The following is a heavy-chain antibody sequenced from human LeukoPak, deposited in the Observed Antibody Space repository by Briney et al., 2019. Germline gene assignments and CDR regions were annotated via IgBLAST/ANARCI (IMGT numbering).Heavy chain of an antibody. J-gene: IGHJ6*03. CDR3: RIAVAGTYYYMDV. V-gene: IGHV4-34*01. D-gene: IGHD6-19*01. CDR1: GGSFSGYY. Sequence: PSETLSLTCAVYGGSFSGYYWRWIRQPPGKGLEWIGEINHSGSTNYNPSLKSRVTISVDTSKNQFSLKLSSVTAADTAVYYCRIAVAGTYYYMDVWGKGTTVTVSS. CDR2: INHSGST.